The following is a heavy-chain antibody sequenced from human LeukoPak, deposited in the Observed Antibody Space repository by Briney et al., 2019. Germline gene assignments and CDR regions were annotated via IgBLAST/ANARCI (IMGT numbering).Heavy chain of an antibody. CDR2: ISYDGSNK. J-gene: IGHJ6*02. V-gene: IGHV3-30*04. CDR1: GFTFSSYD. D-gene: IGHD2-2*01. Sequence: QPGGSLRLSCAASGFTFSSYDMHWVRQAPGKGLEWVAVISYDGSNKYYADSVKGRFTISRDNAKNSLYLQMNSLRAEDTALYYCAKDIEDIVVVPAASHYYYYGMDVWGQGTTVTVSS. CDR3: AKDIEDIVVVPAASHYYYYGMDV.